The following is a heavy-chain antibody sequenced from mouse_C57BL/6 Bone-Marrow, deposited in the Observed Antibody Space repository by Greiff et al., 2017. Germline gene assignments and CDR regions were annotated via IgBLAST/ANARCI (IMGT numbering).Heavy chain of an antibody. CDR2: IHPNSGST. Sequence: VQLQQPGAELVKPGASVKLSCKASGYTFTSYWMHWVKQRPGRGLEWIGMIHPNSGSTNYNEKFKSKATLTVDKSSSTAYMQLSSLTSEDSAVYYCAFLGPTWFAYWGQGTLVTVSA. CDR1: GYTFTSYW. D-gene: IGHD3-1*01. CDR3: AFLGPTWFAY. V-gene: IGHV1-64*01. J-gene: IGHJ3*01.